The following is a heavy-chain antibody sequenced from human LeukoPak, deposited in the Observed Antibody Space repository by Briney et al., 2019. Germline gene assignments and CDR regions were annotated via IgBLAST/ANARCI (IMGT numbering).Heavy chain of an antibody. J-gene: IGHJ4*02. CDR2: TYYSGST. Sequence: SETLSLTCSVSGGSISRSSYYCTWISQSPGRGLEWLGNTYYSGSTLYNPSLKSRVTISVDTSKNQFSLRLTSVTAADTAVYYCARPRGDLWSGYDYWGQGVLVTVSP. V-gene: IGHV4-39*01. CDR3: ARPRGDLWSGYDY. CDR1: GGSISRSSYY. D-gene: IGHD3-3*01.